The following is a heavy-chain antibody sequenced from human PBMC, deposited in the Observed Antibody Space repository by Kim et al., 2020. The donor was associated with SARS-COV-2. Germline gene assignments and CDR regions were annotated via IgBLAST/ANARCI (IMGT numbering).Heavy chain of an antibody. Sequence: SETLSLTCTVSGGSISSGGYYWSWIRQHPGKGLEWIGYIYYSGSTYYNPSLKSRITISADTSKNQFSLKLSSVTAADTAVYYCARALVSWGVIIRHFDYWGQGTLVTVSS. J-gene: IGHJ4*02. V-gene: IGHV4-31*03. D-gene: IGHD3-10*01. CDR3: ARALVSWGVIIRHFDY. CDR2: IYYSGST. CDR1: GGSISSGGYY.